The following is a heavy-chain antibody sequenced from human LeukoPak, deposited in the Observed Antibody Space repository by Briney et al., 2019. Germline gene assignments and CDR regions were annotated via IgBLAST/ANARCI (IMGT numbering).Heavy chain of an antibody. CDR3: ARGLPETRRMYTFDY. D-gene: IGHD1-1*01. V-gene: IGHV4-59*01. CDR2: IYYSGST. J-gene: IGHJ4*02. Sequence: SETLPPTCTVSGDSITSYFWSWIRQPPGKGLEWIGYIYYSGSTDYNPSLNSRVTISVDTSKNQFSLKLKSVTAADTAVYYCARGLPETRRMYTFDYWGQGTLVTVSS. CDR1: GDSITSYF.